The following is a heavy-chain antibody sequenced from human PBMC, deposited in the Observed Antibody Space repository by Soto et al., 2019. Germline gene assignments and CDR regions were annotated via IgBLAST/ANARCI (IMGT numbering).Heavy chain of an antibody. CDR1: GFTFTSSA. D-gene: IGHD3-3*01. J-gene: IGHJ6*02. CDR2: IVVGSGNT. CDR3: AASAAKYYDFWSGYYPYYYYGMDV. Sequence: ASVKVSCKASGFTFTSSAVQWVRQARGQRLEWIGWIVVGSGNTDYAQKFQERVTITRDMSTSTAYMELSSLRSEDTAVYYCAASAAKYYDFWSGYYPYYYYGMDVWGQGTTVTV. V-gene: IGHV1-58*01.